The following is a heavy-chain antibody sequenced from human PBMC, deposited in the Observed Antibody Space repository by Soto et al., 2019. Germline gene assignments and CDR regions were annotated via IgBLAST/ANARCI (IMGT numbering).Heavy chain of an antibody. CDR3: AKGGLGATSEYFQH. J-gene: IGHJ1*01. Sequence: GGSLRLPCAASGFTFSSYAMSWVRQAPGKGLEWVSAISGSGGSTYYADSVKGRFTISRDNSKNTLYLQMNSLRAEDTAVYYCAKGGLGATSEYFQHWGQGTLVTVSS. V-gene: IGHV3-23*01. CDR2: ISGSGGST. D-gene: IGHD1-26*01. CDR1: GFTFSSYA.